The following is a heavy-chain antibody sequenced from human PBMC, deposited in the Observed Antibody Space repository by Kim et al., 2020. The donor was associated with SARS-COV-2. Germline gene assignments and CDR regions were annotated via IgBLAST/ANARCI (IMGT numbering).Heavy chain of an antibody. D-gene: IGHD3-10*01. CDR1: GYTFTGYY. CDR3: ARAYPSMVRGTTLYYYYGMDV. Sequence: ASVKVSCKASGYTFTGYYMHWVRQAPGQGLEWMGWINPNSGGTNYAQKFQGWVTMTRDTSISTAYMELSRLRSDDTAVYYCARAYPSMVRGTTLYYYYGMDVWGQGTTVTVSS. J-gene: IGHJ6*02. V-gene: IGHV1-2*04. CDR2: INPNSGGT.